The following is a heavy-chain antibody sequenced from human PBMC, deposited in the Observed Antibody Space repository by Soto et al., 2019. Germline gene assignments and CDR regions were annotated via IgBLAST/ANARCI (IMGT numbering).Heavy chain of an antibody. CDR2: IDDSGST. Sequence: SETLSLTCTVSSGTISSRSHYWAWIRQPPGKGLEWIGVIDDSGSTHYSESLKSRVTISVDTSKNQFSLKVSSVTATDTAVYCCARQGRNTRIVLIKHYATDFWGKGTAVTVSS. J-gene: IGHJ6*04. CDR1: SGTISSRSHY. D-gene: IGHD1-1*01. CDR3: ARQGRNTRIVLIKHYATDF. V-gene: IGHV4-39*01.